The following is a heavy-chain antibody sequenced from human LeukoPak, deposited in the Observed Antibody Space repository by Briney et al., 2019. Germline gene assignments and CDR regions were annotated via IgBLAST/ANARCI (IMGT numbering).Heavy chain of an antibody. J-gene: IGHJ4*02. CDR3: AISSRYDIWTGYPY. V-gene: IGHV1-2*02. Sequence: GASVTVSCKASGYTFTGYYMHWVRQAPGQGLEWMGWINANSGGTNYAQKFQGRVTMTRDTSISTAYMELSRLRSDDTAVYYCAISSRYDIWTGYPYWGQGTLVTVSP. CDR2: INANSGGT. CDR1: GYTFTGYY. D-gene: IGHD3-9*01.